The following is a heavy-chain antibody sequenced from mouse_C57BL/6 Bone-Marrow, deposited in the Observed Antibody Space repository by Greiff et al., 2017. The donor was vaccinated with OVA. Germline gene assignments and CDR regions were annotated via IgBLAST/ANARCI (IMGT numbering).Heavy chain of an antibody. J-gene: IGHJ4*01. CDR1: GYAFSNYW. V-gene: IGHV1-80*01. CDR3: ARRYLRAMDY. Sequence: QVQLQQSGADLVKPEASVKISCKASGYAFSNYWMNWVKQRPGKGLEWIGQIYPGDGDTNYNGKFKGKATLTADKSSSTAYMHLSSLTSEDSAVYFCARRYLRAMDYWGQGTSVTVSS. D-gene: IGHD5-1*01. CDR2: IYPGDGDT.